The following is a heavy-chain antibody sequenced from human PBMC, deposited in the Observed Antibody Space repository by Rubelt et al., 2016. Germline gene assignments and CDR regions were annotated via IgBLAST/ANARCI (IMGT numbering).Heavy chain of an antibody. D-gene: IGHD2/OR15-2a*01. V-gene: IGHV5-51*01. CDR2: IYPGDSDT. CDR3: ARIALTETRVAPTFDY. Sequence: EVQLVQSGAEVKKPGESLKISCKASGYSFTSYWIGWVRQMPGKGLEWVGIIYPGDSDTRYGTSFRGQVPLTPRYLNVGGPRAAEPAMFYCARIALTETRVAPTFDYLGLGTLVTVSS. CDR1: GYSFTSYW. J-gene: IGHJ4*02.